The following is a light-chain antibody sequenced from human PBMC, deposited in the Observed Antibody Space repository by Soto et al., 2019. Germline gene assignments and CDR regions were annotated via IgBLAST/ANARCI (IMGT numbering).Light chain of an antibody. CDR3: QQRSNWPGA. CDR1: QSVSSY. V-gene: IGKV3-11*01. J-gene: IGKJ4*01. CDR2: DAS. Sequence: EIVLTQSPATLSLSPGERATLSCRASQSVSSYLAWYQHKPGQAPRLLIYDASNRATGIPARFSGSGSGTDFPLTISSLEPEDFAVYYCQQRSNWPGAFGGGTKVEIK.